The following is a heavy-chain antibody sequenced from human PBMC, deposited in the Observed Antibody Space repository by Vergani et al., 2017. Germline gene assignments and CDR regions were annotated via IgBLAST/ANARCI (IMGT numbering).Heavy chain of an antibody. CDR3: ARVDTQVPATSHLYYMDV. J-gene: IGHJ6*03. D-gene: IGHD6-25*01. Sequence: QVQLQESGPGLVKPSQSLSLTCTVSGGSISGVSYYLSWVRQPAGKGLEWIGRIYYSGTTYDNPSLRSRLTISVDTSQNQFSLKLRSVTAADTAVYYCARVDTQVPATSHLYYMDVWGKGTTVVVSS. CDR2: IYYSGTT. CDR1: GGSISGVSYY. V-gene: IGHV4-31*03.